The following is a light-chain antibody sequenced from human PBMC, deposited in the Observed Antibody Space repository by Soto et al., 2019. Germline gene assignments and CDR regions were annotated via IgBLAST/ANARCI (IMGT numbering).Light chain of an antibody. CDR1: ASNIGAGYD. CDR3: SSYTSTSAYV. CDR2: EVS. Sequence: QSVLTQPPSVSGAPGQRVTISCTGSASNIGAGYDVHWYQQRPGKAPKLMIYEVSNRPSGVSNRFSGSKSGNTASLAISGLQAEDEADYYCSSYTSTSAYVFGTGTKVTVL. V-gene: IGLV1-40*01. J-gene: IGLJ1*01.